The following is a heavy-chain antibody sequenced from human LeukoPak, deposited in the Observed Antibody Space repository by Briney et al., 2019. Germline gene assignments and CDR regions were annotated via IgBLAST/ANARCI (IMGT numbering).Heavy chain of an antibody. CDR2: IYHSGST. CDR1: GGSISSGGYY. V-gene: IGHV4-30-2*01. CDR3: ARGITIFGVVIPLYFDY. J-gene: IGHJ4*02. D-gene: IGHD3-3*01. Sequence: PSETLSLTCTVSGGSISSGGYYWSWIRQPPGKGLEWIGYIYHSGSTYYNPSLKSRVTISVDRSKNQFSLKLSSVTAADTAVYYCARGITIFGVVIPLYFDYWGQGTLVTVSS.